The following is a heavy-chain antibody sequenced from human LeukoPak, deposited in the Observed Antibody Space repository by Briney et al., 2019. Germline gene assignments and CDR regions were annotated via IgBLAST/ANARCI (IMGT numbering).Heavy chain of an antibody. D-gene: IGHD3-9*01. J-gene: IGHJ4*02. V-gene: IGHV3-30*01. CDR1: GFTFSTYA. Sequence: PGRSLRLSCAASGFTFSTYAMHWVRQAPGKGLEWVAVISYDGSNKFLADSVKGRFTISRDNSKNILYLQMNSLRAEDTAVYYCARGYILAGYYSPFDYWGQGTLVTVSS. CDR3: ARGYILAGYYSPFDY. CDR2: ISYDGSNK.